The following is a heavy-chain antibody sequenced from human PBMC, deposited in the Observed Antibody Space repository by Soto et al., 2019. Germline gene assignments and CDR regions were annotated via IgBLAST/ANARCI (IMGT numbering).Heavy chain of an antibody. J-gene: IGHJ5*02. Sequence: SETLSLTCTVSGGSISSSSYYWGWIRQPPGKGLEWIGSIYYSGSTYYNPSLKSRVTISVDTSKNQFSLKLGSVTAADTAVYYCARHEIKYCSGGSCYGLDNWFDPWGQGTLVTVSS. CDR2: IYYSGST. D-gene: IGHD2-15*01. CDR3: ARHEIKYCSGGSCYGLDNWFDP. V-gene: IGHV4-39*01. CDR1: GGSISSSSYY.